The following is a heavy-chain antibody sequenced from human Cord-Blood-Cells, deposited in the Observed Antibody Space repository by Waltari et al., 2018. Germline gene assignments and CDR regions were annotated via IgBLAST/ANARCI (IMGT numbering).Heavy chain of an antibody. CDR1: GYSISSGSY. CDR3: ARDWVVGATAFDI. J-gene: IGHJ3*02. V-gene: IGHV4-38-2*02. Sequence: QVQLQESGPGLVKPSETLSLTCAVSGYSISSGSYWGWIRQPPGKGLEWIGSIYHSGSTYYNPSLKSRVTISVDTSKNQFSLKLSSVTAADTAVYYCARDWVVGATAFDIWGQGTMVTVSS. D-gene: IGHD1-26*01. CDR2: IYHSGST.